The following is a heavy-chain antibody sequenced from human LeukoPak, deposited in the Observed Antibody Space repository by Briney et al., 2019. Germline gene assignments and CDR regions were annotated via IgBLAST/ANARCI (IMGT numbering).Heavy chain of an antibody. Sequence: PSGTLSLTCSVSGASISSYYWSWIRQPPGKGLEWIAYIYYSGSTNYNPSLKSRVTISVDTSKNQFSLKLSSVTAADTAVYYCARLTMKNYYFDYWGQGTLVTVSS. D-gene: IGHD3-22*01. CDR3: ARLTMKNYYFDY. CDR1: GASISSYY. J-gene: IGHJ4*02. V-gene: IGHV4-59*01. CDR2: IYYSGST.